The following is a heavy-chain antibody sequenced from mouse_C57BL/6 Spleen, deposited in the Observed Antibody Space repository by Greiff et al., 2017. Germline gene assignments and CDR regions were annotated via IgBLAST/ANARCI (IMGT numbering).Heavy chain of an antibody. V-gene: IGHV1-64*01. Sequence: VQLQQPGAELVKPGASVKLSCKASGYTFTSYWMHWVKQRPGQGLEWIGMIHPNSGSTNYNEKFKSKATLTVDKSSSTAYIQRSSLTSEDSAVYYCAREGTTVVAYYYAMDYWGQGTSVTVSS. J-gene: IGHJ4*01. CDR1: GYTFTSYW. D-gene: IGHD1-1*01. CDR3: AREGTTVVAYYYAMDY. CDR2: IHPNSGST.